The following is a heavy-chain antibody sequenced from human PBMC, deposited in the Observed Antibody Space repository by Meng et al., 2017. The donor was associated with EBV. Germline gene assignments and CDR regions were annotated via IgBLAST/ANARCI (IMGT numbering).Heavy chain of an antibody. CDR3: ASESGRGFTPDY. Sequence: QVQLVEVGAEVKKPGSSVKVSCKTSGGTFRSDAVSWVRQAPGQGLEWMGGLIPKSDAPYYAQKFQDRVTITADESTSTHYMDLSGLRSEDTAVYYCASESGRGFTPDYWGQGTLVTVSS. CDR1: GGTFRSDA. V-gene: IGHV1-69*01. D-gene: IGHD3-10*01. J-gene: IGHJ4*02. CDR2: LIPKSDAP.